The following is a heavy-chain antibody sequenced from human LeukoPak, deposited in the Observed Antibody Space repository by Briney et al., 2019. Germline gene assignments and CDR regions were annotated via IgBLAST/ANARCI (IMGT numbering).Heavy chain of an antibody. J-gene: IGHJ4*02. CDR3: ARVVVEVDYYGSGSPDY. D-gene: IGHD3-10*01. CDR1: GGTFSSYA. CDR2: ISAYNGNT. Sequence: GASVKVSCKASGGTFSSYAISWVRQAPGQGLEWMGWISAYNGNTNYAQKLQGRVTMTTDTSTSTAYMELRSLRSDDTAVYYCARVVVEVDYYGSGSPDYWGQGTLVTVSS. V-gene: IGHV1-18*01.